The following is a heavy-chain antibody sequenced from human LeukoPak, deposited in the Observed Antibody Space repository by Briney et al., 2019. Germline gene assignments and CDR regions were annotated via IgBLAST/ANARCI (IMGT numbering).Heavy chain of an antibody. CDR3: ARGPDCSGGSCYSFNLDP. D-gene: IGHD2-15*01. V-gene: IGHV1-46*01. Sequence: ASVKVSCKASGYTFTSYYMHWVRQAPGQGLEWMGVINPSGGSTSYAQKFQGRVTMTRDMSTSTVYMELSSLRSEDTAVYYCARGPDCSGGSCYSFNLDPWGQGTLVTVSS. J-gene: IGHJ5*02. CDR2: INPSGGST. CDR1: GYTFTSYY.